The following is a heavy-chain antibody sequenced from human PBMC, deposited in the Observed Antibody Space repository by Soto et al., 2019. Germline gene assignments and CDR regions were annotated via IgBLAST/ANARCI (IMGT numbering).Heavy chain of an antibody. CDR3: ARANQIRLGAVQFDP. Sequence: SETLSLTCTVSGGSISSYYWSWIRQPPGKGLEWIGYIYYIGSTNYNPSLKSRVAISVDTSKNQFSLKPSSVTVPETDVYYCARANQIRLGAVQFDPWGQGTQVTVSS. J-gene: IGHJ5*02. CDR1: GGSISSYY. D-gene: IGHD1-26*01. V-gene: IGHV4-59*01. CDR2: IYYIGST.